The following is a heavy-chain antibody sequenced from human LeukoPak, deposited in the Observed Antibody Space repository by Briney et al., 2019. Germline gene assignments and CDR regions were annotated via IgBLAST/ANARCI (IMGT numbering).Heavy chain of an antibody. CDR2: INSDGSST. Sequence: PGGSLRLSCAASGFTFSSYWMHWVRQAPGKGLVWVSRINSDGSSTSYADSVKGRFTISRDNAKNTLYLQMNSLRAEDTAVYYCARVGRYDYIWGSYREDYFDYWGQGTLVTVSP. CDR1: GFTFSSYW. D-gene: IGHD3-16*02. CDR3: ARVGRYDYIWGSYREDYFDY. V-gene: IGHV3-74*01. J-gene: IGHJ4*02.